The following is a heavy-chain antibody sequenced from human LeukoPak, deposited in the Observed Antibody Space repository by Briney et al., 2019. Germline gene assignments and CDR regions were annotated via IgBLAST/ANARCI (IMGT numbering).Heavy chain of an antibody. CDR2: IKADGSEK. CDR1: GFTFSNYW. V-gene: IGHV3-7*01. D-gene: IGHD3-10*01. CDR3: ARDYYGSGSYYLYYFDY. Sequence: GGSLRLSCVASGFTFSNYWMTWVRQAPGKGLEWVANIKADGSEKYYVGSLKGRFTISRDNAKNSLYLQMNSLRAEDTAVYYCARDYYGSGSYYLYYFDYWGQGTLVTVSS. J-gene: IGHJ4*02.